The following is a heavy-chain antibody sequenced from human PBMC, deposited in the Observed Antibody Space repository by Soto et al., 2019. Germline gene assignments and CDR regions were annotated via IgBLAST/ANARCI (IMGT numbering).Heavy chain of an antibody. CDR3: ARGLGVFFWSGYPRRWFDP. V-gene: IGHV4-39*07. CDR2: IYYSGST. D-gene: IGHD3-3*01. Sequence: SETLSLTCTVSSGSISSSSYYWGWIRQPPGKGLEWIGSIYYSGSTNYNPSLKSRVTISVDTSKNQFSLKLSSVTAADTAVYYCARGLGVFFWSGYPRRWFDPWGQGTLVTVSS. J-gene: IGHJ5*02. CDR1: SGSISSSSYY.